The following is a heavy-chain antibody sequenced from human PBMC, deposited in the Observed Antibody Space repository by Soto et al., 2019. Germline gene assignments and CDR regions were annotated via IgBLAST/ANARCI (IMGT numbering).Heavy chain of an antibody. CDR3: DRDSGTYSGRFDV. D-gene: IGHD1-26*01. CDR2: ISTYNGRT. J-gene: IGHJ4*02. Sequence: QVQLVQSGAEVKKPGASVKVSRNASGYSFSNYGINWVRQAPGQGLEWMGWISTYNGRTKYAQKVRGRVTLTTDTPTSTAYMELGSLISDDAAVYYCDRDSGTYSGRFDVWGQGTLVTVSS. V-gene: IGHV1-18*01. CDR1: GYSFSNYG.